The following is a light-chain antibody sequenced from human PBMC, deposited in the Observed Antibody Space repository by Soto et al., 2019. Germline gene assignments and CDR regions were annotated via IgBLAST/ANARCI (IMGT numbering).Light chain of an antibody. Sequence: DIVMTQSPDSLAVSLGERATINCKSSQSVLYSSNNKNYLAWYQQKPGQPPKLLIYWASTRESGVPDRFSGSGSGTDFTLNITSLQAEDVAIYYCHHYYDNPRTFGQGTKVEI. CDR2: WAS. CDR3: HHYYDNPRT. CDR1: QSVLYSSNNKNY. V-gene: IGKV4-1*01. J-gene: IGKJ1*01.